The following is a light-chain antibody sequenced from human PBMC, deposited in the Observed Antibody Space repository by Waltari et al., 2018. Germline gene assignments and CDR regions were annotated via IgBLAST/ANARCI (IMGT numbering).Light chain of an antibody. CDR2: EKF. J-gene: IGKJ4*01. CDR3: QQYAESPLT. CDR1: SRIGSS. Sequence: DIQMTQSPSTLSASVGDSVTISCRASSRIGSSLAWYQQKPGKGPNLLIYEKFHLQSGVPSRFIGNVSGTEFSLIISSLQPHDSAVYYCQQYAESPLTFGRGTKLKIQ. V-gene: IGKV1-5*03.